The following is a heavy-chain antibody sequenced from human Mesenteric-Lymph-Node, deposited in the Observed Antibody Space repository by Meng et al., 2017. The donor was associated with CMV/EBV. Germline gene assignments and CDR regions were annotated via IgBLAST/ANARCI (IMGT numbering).Heavy chain of an antibody. V-gene: IGHV3-23*01. D-gene: IGHD2-2*02. CDR3: AKLKSTSCYSSLDY. CDR2: IAGSGGGT. J-gene: IGHJ4*02. Sequence: GGSLRLSCAASGFTFTTYAMSWVRQAPGKGLEWVSVIAGSGGGTYYADSVKGRFTISRDNSKNTLYLQMNSLRAEDTAVYYCAKLKSTSCYSSLDYWGQGTLVTVSS. CDR1: GFTFTTYA.